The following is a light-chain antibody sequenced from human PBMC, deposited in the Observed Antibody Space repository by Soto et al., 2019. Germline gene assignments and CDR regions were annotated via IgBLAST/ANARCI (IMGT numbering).Light chain of an antibody. CDR1: QSVSSN. Sequence: EIVMTQSPATMSVSPGGRATLSCSASQSVSSNLAWYQQKPGQAPRLLIYGASTRATGITARFSGRGSGTEFFLTIISLQSEDFAVYYCQQYNNWLKTFGQGTK. CDR3: QQYNNWLKT. V-gene: IGKV3-15*01. CDR2: GAS. J-gene: IGKJ1*01.